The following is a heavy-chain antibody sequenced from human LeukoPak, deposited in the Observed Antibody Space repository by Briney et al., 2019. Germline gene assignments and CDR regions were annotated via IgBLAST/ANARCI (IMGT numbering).Heavy chain of an antibody. CDR2: IKQDGSEK. CDR3: AREKYYYDSSGYNYYFDY. V-gene: IGHV3-7*01. Sequence: PGGSLRLSCAASGFTFDDYGMSWVRQAPGKGLEWVANIKQDGSEKYYVDSVKGRFTISRDNAKNSLYLQMNSLRAEDTAVYYCAREKYYYDSSGYNYYFDYWGQGTLVTVSS. CDR1: GFTFDDYG. D-gene: IGHD3-22*01. J-gene: IGHJ4*02.